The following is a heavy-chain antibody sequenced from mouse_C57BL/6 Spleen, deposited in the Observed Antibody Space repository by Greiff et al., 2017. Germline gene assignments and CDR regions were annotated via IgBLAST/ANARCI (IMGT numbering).Heavy chain of an antibody. CDR1: GYTFTSYW. CDR2: INPSNGGT. CDR3: ARGVTTVVAKGYFDV. J-gene: IGHJ1*03. V-gene: IGHV1-53*01. D-gene: IGHD1-1*01. Sequence: VPLQQPGTELVKPGASVKLSCKASGYTFTSYWMHWVKQRPGQGLEWIGNINPSNGGTNSNEKFKSKATLTVDKSSSTAYMQLSSLTSEDYAVYYCARGVTTVVAKGYFDVWGTGTTVTVSS.